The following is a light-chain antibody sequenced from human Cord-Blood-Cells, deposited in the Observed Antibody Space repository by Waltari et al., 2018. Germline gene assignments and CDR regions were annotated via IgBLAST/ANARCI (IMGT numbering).Light chain of an antibody. CDR1: SSNIGSNT. CDR3: AAWDDSLNGWV. CDR2: SKN. V-gene: IGLV1-44*01. Sequence: QSVLTQPPSASGTPGQRVTISCSGSSSNIGSNTVNWYQQLPGRAPKLLIYSKNQRPSGVPDRFSGSKSGTSASLAISGVQSEDEAEYYCAAWDDSLNGWVFGGGTQLTVL. J-gene: IGLJ3*02.